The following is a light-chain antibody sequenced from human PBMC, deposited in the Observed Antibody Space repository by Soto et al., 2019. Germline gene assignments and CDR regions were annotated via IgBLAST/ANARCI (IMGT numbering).Light chain of an antibody. Sequence: EIVLTQSPGTLSLSAGERATLSCRASQTISTNYLAWYQQKPGQAPRLLIYGASSRATGIPDRFSGSGSGTDFTLTISRLEPEDFAVYYCQQYASSPPGTFGPGTKVDIK. CDR2: GAS. CDR3: QQYASSPPGT. V-gene: IGKV3-20*01. CDR1: QTISTNY. J-gene: IGKJ3*01.